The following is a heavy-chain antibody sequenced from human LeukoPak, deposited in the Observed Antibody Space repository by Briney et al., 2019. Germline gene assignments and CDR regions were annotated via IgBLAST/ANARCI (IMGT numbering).Heavy chain of an antibody. CDR2: MSGSGGTS. CDR3: SKAYTSGWYYFDS. J-gene: IGHJ4*02. V-gene: IGHV3-23*01. D-gene: IGHD6-19*01. CDR1: GFTFSSYS. Sequence: GGSLKLSCAASGFTFSSYSMSWVRQAPRKGLEWVSGMSGSGGTSYYADSVKGRFTISRDNSKNTLYLQMNGLRAEDTAIYYCSKAYTSGWYYFDSWGQGTLVTVSS.